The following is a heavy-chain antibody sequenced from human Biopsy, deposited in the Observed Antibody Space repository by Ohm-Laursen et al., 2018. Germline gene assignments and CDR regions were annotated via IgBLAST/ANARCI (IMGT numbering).Heavy chain of an antibody. CDR1: GDSVSSNRAA. Sequence: QTLSLTCAISGDSVSSNRAAWNWLRHSPSRGLEWLGRTFYRAKWYTDFAVSVKSRITLTPDPSTNQFSLQLNSVTPYDTAVYYCARSGSDSLNYYFDFWGQGTLVTVSS. V-gene: IGHV6-1*01. CDR3: ARSGSDSLNYYFDF. D-gene: IGHD2-21*02. CDR2: TFYRAKWYT. J-gene: IGHJ4*02.